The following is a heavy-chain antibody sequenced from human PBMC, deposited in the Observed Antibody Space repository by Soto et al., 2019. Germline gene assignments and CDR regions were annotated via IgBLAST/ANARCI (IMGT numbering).Heavy chain of an antibody. CDR1: GGTFSSYA. CDR2: TIHIFGTA. D-gene: IGHD2-15*01. J-gene: IGHJ5*02. V-gene: IGHV1-69*01. CDR3: ARGAHCSGGSCYSWWFDP. Sequence: QVQLVQSGAEVKKPGSSVKVSCKASGGTFSSYAISWVRQAPGQGLEWMGGTIHIFGTADYAQKFQGRVTITADESTNTAYLELSSLRSEDTAVYYCARGAHCSGGSCYSWWFDPWGQGTLVTVSS.